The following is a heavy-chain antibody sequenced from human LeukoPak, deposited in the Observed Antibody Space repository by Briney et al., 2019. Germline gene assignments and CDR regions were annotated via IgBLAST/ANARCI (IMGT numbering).Heavy chain of an antibody. D-gene: IGHD3-10*01. J-gene: IGHJ4*02. Sequence: PSETLSLTCTFSGDSISSSSYYWGWIRQPPGKGLEWIGTIYYSGNTYYNPSLKSRVTISEDTSNKQFSQRLTSVTAADTAVYYCAAGYYYGSGSYLGYWGQGTLVTVSS. CDR2: IYYSGNT. V-gene: IGHV4-39*01. CDR3: AAGYYYGSGSYLGY. CDR1: GDSISSSSYY.